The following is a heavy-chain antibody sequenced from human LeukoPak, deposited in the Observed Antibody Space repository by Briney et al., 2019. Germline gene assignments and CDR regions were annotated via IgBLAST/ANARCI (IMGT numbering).Heavy chain of an antibody. CDR1: GGSISSYY. J-gene: IGHJ4*02. Sequence: PSETLSLTCTVSGGSISSYYWSWIRQPPGKGLEWIGYIYHGGSTSYNPSLKSRVTISLDTYNNQFSLRLSSVTAADTAVYYCASLTGGYSSSWYSAHYWGQGTLVSVFS. D-gene: IGHD6-13*01. CDR2: IYHGGST. V-gene: IGHV4-59*01. CDR3: ASLTGGYSSSWYSAHY.